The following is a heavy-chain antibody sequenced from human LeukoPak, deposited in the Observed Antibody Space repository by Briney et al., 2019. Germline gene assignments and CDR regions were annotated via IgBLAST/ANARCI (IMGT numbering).Heavy chain of an antibody. CDR3: ARAMTTVTVSRAFDI. D-gene: IGHD4-17*01. Sequence: PGGSLRLSCAASGFTVSSNYMSWVRQAPGKGLEWVSVIYGGGSTYYADSVKGRFTISRDNSKNTLYLQINSLRAEDTAVYYCARAMTTVTVSRAFDIWGQGTMVTVSS. CDR2: IYGGGST. J-gene: IGHJ3*02. V-gene: IGHV3-53*01. CDR1: GFTVSSNY.